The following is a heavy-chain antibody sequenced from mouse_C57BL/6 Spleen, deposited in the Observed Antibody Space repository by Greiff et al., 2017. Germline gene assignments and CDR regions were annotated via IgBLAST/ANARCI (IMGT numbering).Heavy chain of an antibody. CDR2: IDPSDSET. J-gene: IGHJ1*03. CDR3: ARSLDYDWYFDV. CDR1: GYTFTSYW. V-gene: IGHV1-52*01. D-gene: IGHD2-4*01. Sequence: VQLQQPGAELVRPGSSVKLSCKASGYTFTSYWMHWVKQRPIQGLEWIGNIDPSDSETHYNQKFKDKATLTVDKSSSTAYMQLSSLTSEDSAVYYCARSLDYDWYFDVWGTGTTVTVSS.